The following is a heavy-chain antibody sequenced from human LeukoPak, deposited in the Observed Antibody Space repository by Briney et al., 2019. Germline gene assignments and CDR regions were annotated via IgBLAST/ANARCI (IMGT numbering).Heavy chain of an antibody. D-gene: IGHD3-9*01. CDR3: ARGTDLRYFDWLSD. J-gene: IGHJ4*02. Sequence: PGGSLRLSCAASGFTFSSYWMHWVRQAPGKGLVWISRINSDGSSTSYADSVKGRFTISRDNAKNTLYLQMNSLRAEDTAVYYCARGTDLRYFDWLSDWGQGTLATVSS. V-gene: IGHV3-74*01. CDR2: INSDGSST. CDR1: GFTFSSYW.